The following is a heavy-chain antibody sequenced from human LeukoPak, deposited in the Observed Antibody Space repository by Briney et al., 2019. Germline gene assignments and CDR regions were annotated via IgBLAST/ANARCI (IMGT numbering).Heavy chain of an antibody. D-gene: IGHD3-22*01. Sequence: ASVKVSCKASGGTFSSYAISWVRQAPGQGLEWMGRIIPILGIANYAQKFQGRVTITADKSTSTAYMELSSLRSEDTAVYYCARAQGYYDSSGYCHLPEYFQHWGQGTLVTVSS. CDR2: IIPILGIA. J-gene: IGHJ1*01. CDR1: GGTFSSYA. V-gene: IGHV1-69*04. CDR3: ARAQGYYDSSGYCHLPEYFQH.